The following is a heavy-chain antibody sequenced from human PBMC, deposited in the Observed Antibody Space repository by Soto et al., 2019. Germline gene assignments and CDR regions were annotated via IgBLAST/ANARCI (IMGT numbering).Heavy chain of an antibody. D-gene: IGHD6-13*01. CDR3: ARDLQYSRLFYGMDV. V-gene: IGHV4-31*03. Sequence: QVQLQESGPGLVKPSQTLSLTCTVSGGSISSGGYYWSWIRQHPGKGLEWIGYIYYSGSTYYNPSLTSRVTLSVDTSKNQFSLKLSSVPAADTAVYYCARDLQYSRLFYGMDVWGQGTTVTVSS. J-gene: IGHJ6*02. CDR2: IYYSGST. CDR1: GGSISSGGYY.